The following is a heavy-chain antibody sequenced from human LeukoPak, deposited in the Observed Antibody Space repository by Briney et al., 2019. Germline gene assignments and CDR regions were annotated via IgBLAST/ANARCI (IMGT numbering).Heavy chain of an antibody. CDR1: GYTFTGYY. CDR3: ASTPLRFLEWWGFDP. CDR2: INPNSGGT. Sequence: ASVKVSCKASGYTFTGYYMHWVRQAPGQGLEWMGWINPNSGGTNYAQKFQGRATMTRDTSISTAYMELSRLRSDDTAVYYCASTPLRFLEWWGFDPWGQGTLVTVSS. J-gene: IGHJ5*02. V-gene: IGHV1-2*02. D-gene: IGHD3-3*01.